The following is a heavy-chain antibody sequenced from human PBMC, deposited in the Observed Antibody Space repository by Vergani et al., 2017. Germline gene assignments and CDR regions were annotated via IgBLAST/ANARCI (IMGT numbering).Heavy chain of an antibody. V-gene: IGHV4-59*02. J-gene: IGHJ4*02. D-gene: IGHD3-10*01. Sequence: QVKLQESGPGLVKPSETLSLTCTVSGASVNSYYWSWIRQPPGKGLEWMGYVSFRGDTLYDPSVKGRMTISLNTSSNQFSLYLTSVTAADTAVYYCARSRIYYGEGSPDYWGQGTLVTVSS. CDR2: VSFRGDT. CDR3: ARSRIYYGEGSPDY. CDR1: GASVNSYY.